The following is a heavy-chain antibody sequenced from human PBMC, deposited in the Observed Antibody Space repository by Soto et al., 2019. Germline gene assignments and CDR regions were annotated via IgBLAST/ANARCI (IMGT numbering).Heavy chain of an antibody. Sequence: QDQLLQSGAEVKKPGASVTVSCKASGYSFTNYGITWVRQAPGQGLEWLGWISAFNGNTHYAQKVQGRVTMTTDASTSTAYMELSSLRSDDTAVYYCARDRGVPPPVAGKTHYYYYMDVWGKGTTVTVSS. V-gene: IGHV1-18*01. J-gene: IGHJ6*03. CDR2: ISAFNGNT. CDR1: GYSFTNYG. D-gene: IGHD6-13*01. CDR3: ARDRGVPPPVAGKTHYYYYMDV.